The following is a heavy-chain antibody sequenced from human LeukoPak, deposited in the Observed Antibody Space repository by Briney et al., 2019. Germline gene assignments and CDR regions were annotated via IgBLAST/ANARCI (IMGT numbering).Heavy chain of an antibody. CDR2: TYYSGST. J-gene: IGHJ4*02. CDR3: ARGSPGEGSSWFWGSMDY. Sequence: PSETLSLTCTVSGGSISSSSYYWGWIRQPPGKGLEWIGSTYYSGSTYYNPSLKSRVTISVDTSKNQFSLKLSSVTAADTAVYYCARGSPGEGSSWFWGSMDYWGQGTLVTVSS. D-gene: IGHD6-13*01. V-gene: IGHV4-39*07. CDR1: GGSISSSSYY.